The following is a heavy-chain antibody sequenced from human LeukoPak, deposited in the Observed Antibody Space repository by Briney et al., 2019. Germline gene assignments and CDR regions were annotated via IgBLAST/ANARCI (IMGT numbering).Heavy chain of an antibody. CDR3: ARDGDYGGNWDY. CDR2: ISAYNGNT. V-gene: IGHV1-18*01. J-gene: IGHJ4*02. CDR1: GYTFTSYG. D-gene: IGHD4-23*01. Sequence: GASVKISCKASGYTFTSYGISWVRQAPGQGLEWMGWISAYNGNTNYPQKLQGRVTMATDTSTSTAYMELRSLRSDDTAVYYCARDGDYGGNWDYWGQGTLVTVSS.